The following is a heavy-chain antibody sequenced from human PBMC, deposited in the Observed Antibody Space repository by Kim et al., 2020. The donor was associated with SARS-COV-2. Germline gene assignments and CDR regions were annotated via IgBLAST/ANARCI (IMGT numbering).Heavy chain of an antibody. CDR1: GYSISSGYY. CDR3: AREGLLWFGDRTGSLYFDY. V-gene: IGHV4-38-2*02. J-gene: IGHJ4*02. CDR2: IYHSGST. D-gene: IGHD3-10*01. Sequence: SETLSLTCTVSGYSISSGYYWGWIRQPPGKGLEWIGSIYHSGSTYYNPSLKSRVTISVDTSKNQFSLKLSSVTAADTAVYYCAREGLLWFGDRTGSLYFDYWGQGTLVTVSS.